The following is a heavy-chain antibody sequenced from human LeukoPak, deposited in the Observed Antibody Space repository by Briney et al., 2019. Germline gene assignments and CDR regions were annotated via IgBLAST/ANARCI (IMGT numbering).Heavy chain of an antibody. CDR2: IWYDGSNK. J-gene: IGHJ3*02. CDR1: GFTFSSYG. V-gene: IGHV3-33*01. CDR3: ARPKSPFGESNDAFDI. D-gene: IGHD3-10*01. Sequence: GRSLRLSCAASGFTFSSYGMHWVRQAPGKGLEWVAVIWYDGSNKYYADSVKGRFTISRDNSKNTLYLQMNSLRAEDTAVYYCARPKSPFGESNDAFDIWGQGTMVTVSS.